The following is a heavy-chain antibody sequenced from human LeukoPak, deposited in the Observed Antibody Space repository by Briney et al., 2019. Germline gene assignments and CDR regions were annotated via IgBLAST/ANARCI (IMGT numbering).Heavy chain of an antibody. J-gene: IGHJ2*01. CDR1: GGTFSSYA. Sequence: GASVKVSCKASGGTFSSYAISWVRQAPGQGLEWMGGIIPIFGTANYAQKFQGRVTITADESTSTANMELSSLRSEDTAVYYCATRFDLGDYNSDWYFDLWGRGTLVTVSS. D-gene: IGHD4-17*01. V-gene: IGHV1-69*13. CDR3: ATRFDLGDYNSDWYFDL. CDR2: IIPIFGTA.